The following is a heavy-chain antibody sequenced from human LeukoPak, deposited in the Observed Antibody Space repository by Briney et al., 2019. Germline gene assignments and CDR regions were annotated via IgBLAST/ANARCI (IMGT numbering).Heavy chain of an antibody. CDR2: IHSSGRSI. Sequence: GGSLRLSCAASGFTFSNYCMHWVRQAPGKGLVWVSRIHSSGRSISYADSVKGRFTISRDNAKNSLYLQINSRRVEATAVYYCARGGTYCFDYWGRASLVTVSS. CDR3: ARGGTYCFDY. CDR1: GFTFSNYC. J-gene: IGHJ4*02. D-gene: IGHD1-26*01. V-gene: IGHV3-74*01.